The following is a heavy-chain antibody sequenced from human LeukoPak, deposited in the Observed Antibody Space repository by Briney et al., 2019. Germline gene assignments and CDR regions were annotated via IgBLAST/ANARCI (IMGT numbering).Heavy chain of an antibody. Sequence: SETLSLTCTVPGGFISSGGYYWSWIRQHPGKGLEWIGYIYYTGSTYYNPSLKSRASISVDTSNNQFSLKLSSVSAADTAVYYCASHCSGGTCYRYYFDNWGQGTLVTVSS. J-gene: IGHJ4*02. V-gene: IGHV4-31*03. CDR2: IYYTGST. CDR1: GGFISSGGYY. D-gene: IGHD2-15*01. CDR3: ASHCSGGTCYRYYFDN.